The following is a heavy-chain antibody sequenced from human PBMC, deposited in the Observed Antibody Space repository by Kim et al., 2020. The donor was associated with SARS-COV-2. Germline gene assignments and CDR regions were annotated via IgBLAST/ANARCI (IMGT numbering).Heavy chain of an antibody. CDR3: VRSYDFWSGYSVYYYYGMDV. CDR2: ISSNGGST. CDR1: GFTFSSYA. J-gene: IGHJ6*02. D-gene: IGHD3-3*01. V-gene: IGHV3-64D*09. Sequence: GGSLRLSCSASGFTFSSYAMHWVRQAPGKGLEYVSAISSNGGSTYYADSVKGRFTISRDNSKNTLYLQMSSLRAEDTAVYYCVRSYDFWSGYSVYYYYGMDVWGQGTTVTVSS.